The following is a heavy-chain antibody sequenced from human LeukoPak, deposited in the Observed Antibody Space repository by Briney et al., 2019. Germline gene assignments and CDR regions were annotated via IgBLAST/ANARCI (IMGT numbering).Heavy chain of an antibody. CDR2: IYYSGST. D-gene: IGHD6-13*01. CDR1: GYSISSSNW. V-gene: IGHV4-28*03. J-gene: IGHJ4*02. CDR3: AREGGSSSWYYFDY. Sequence: PSETLSLTCAVSGYSISSSNWWGWIRQPPGKGLEWIGYIYYSGSTNYNPSLKSRVTMSVDTSKNQFSLKLSSVTAADTAVYYCAREGGSSSWYYFDYWGQGTLVTVSS.